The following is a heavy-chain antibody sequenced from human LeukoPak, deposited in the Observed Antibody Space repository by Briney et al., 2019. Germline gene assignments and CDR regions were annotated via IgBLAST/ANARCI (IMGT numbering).Heavy chain of an antibody. D-gene: IGHD3-22*01. Sequence: GGSLRLSCAASGFTFSDYYMSWIRQAPGKGLEWVSYISSSGSTIYYADSVKGRFTISRDNAKNSLYLQMNSLRAEDTTVYYCARDSADYDSSGYSDYWGQGTLVTVSS. J-gene: IGHJ4*02. CDR3: ARDSADYDSSGYSDY. V-gene: IGHV3-11*01. CDR1: GFTFSDYY. CDR2: ISSSGSTI.